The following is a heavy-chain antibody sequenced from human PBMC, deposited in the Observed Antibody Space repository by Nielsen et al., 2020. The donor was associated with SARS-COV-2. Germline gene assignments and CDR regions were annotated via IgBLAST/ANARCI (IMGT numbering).Heavy chain of an antibody. J-gene: IGHJ4*02. Sequence: GGSLRLSCAASGFTFSSYIMYWVRQAPGKGLEWVANINPDGTEKNYVDSVKGRFTISRDNAKNSLSLQMSTLRVEDTAVYYCAKIMYGDNWYGGPFDYWGQGTLVTVSS. CDR2: INPDGTEK. V-gene: IGHV3-7*03. CDR1: GFTFSSYI. CDR3: AKIMYGDNWYGGPFDY. D-gene: IGHD3-10*01.